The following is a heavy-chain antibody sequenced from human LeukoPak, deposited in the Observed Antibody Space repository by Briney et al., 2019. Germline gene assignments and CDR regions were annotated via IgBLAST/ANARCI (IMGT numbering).Heavy chain of an antibody. D-gene: IGHD6-19*01. Sequence: GGSLRLSCEASGFTFSSYGMHWVRQAPGKGLEWVAVIWYDGSNKYYADSVKGRFTISRDNSKNTLYLQMNSLRAEDTAVYYCARDRAAVAGYFDYWGQGTLVTVSS. CDR2: IWYDGSNK. CDR3: ARDRAAVAGYFDY. CDR1: GFTFSSYG. V-gene: IGHV3-33*01. J-gene: IGHJ4*02.